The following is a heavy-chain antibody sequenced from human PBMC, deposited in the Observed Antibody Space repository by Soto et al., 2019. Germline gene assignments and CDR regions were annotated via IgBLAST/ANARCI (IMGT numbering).Heavy chain of an antibody. D-gene: IGHD3-3*01. Sequence: QMQLVQSGPEVKKPGTSVKVSCKASGFTFTSSAVQWVRQARGQRLEWIGWIVVGSGNTNYAHKFQERVTIPRDMSTSKASMELSGLSSEETAAFSFAAFEYDFWSGSPSGMDVWGQGTTVTVSS. CDR3: AAFEYDFWSGSPSGMDV. CDR2: IVVGSGNT. J-gene: IGHJ6*02. CDR1: GFTFTSSA. V-gene: IGHV1-58*01.